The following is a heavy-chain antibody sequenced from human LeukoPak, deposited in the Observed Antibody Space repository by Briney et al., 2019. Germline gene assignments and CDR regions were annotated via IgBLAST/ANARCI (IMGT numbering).Heavy chain of an antibody. J-gene: IGHJ4*02. CDR3: ARVMGWLGGFDY. Sequence: SETLSLTCAVYGGSFSGYYWSWIRQPPGKGLEWIGEINHSGSTNYNPSLKSRVTISVDTSKNQFSLKLSSVTAADTAVYYCARVMGWLGGFDYWGQGTLVTVSS. CDR1: GGSFSGYY. D-gene: IGHD3-3*01. V-gene: IGHV4-34*01. CDR2: INHSGST.